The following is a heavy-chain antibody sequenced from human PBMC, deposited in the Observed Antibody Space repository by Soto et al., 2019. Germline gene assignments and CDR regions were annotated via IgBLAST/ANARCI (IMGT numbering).Heavy chain of an antibody. CDR1: GYSFTSYW. D-gene: IGHD6-19*01. CDR2: IYPGDSDT. J-gene: IGHJ3*02. Sequence: GESLKISCKGSGYSFTSYWIGWVRQMPGKGLEWMGIIYPGDSDTRYSPSFQGQVTISADKSISTAYLQWSSLKASDTAMYYCARPPDSSGWYYSAFDIWGQGTMVTVSS. CDR3: ARPPDSSGWYYSAFDI. V-gene: IGHV5-51*01.